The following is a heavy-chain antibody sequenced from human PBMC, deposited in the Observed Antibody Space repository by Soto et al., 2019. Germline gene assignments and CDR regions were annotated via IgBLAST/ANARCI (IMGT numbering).Heavy chain of an antibody. CDR1: GGSISNYY. CDR3: AVFVRYTGAGEVLGAFDI. Sequence: SETLSLTCTVSGGSISNYYWSWIRQPPGRGLEWIGHIFYSGSTNYNPALKSRVTISVDKSKNQFSLKLSSVTAADTAVYYCAVFVRYTGAGEVLGAFDIWGQGTMVTVSS. J-gene: IGHJ3*02. D-gene: IGHD3-10*01. V-gene: IGHV4-59*12. CDR2: IFYSGST.